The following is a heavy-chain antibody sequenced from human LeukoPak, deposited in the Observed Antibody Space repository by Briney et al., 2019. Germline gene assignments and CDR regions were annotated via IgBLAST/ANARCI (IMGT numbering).Heavy chain of an antibody. CDR1: GGSISSGSYY. D-gene: IGHD3-9*01. CDR2: IYTSGST. V-gene: IGHV4-61*09. CDR3: ARDNFDQNWFDP. J-gene: IGHJ5*02. Sequence: PSQTLSLTCTVSGGSISSGSYYWSWIRQPAGKGLEWIGHIYTSGSTNYNPSLKSRVTISVDTSKNQFSLKLSSVTAADTAVYYCARDNFDQNWFDPWGQGILVTVSS.